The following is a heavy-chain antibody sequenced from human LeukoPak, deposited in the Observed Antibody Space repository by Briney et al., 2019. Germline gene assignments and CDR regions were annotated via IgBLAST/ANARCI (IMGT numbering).Heavy chain of an antibody. J-gene: IGHJ4*02. CDR1: GGTFSSYA. CDR2: IIPILGIA. V-gene: IGHV1-69*04. CDR3: ARLGPITMVRGVRHPLDY. D-gene: IGHD3-10*01. Sequence: SVKVSCKASGGTFSSYAISWVRQAPGQGLEWMGRIIPILGIANYAQKFQGRVTITADKSTSTAYMELSSLRSEDTAVYYCARLGPITMVRGVRHPLDYWGQGTLVTVSS.